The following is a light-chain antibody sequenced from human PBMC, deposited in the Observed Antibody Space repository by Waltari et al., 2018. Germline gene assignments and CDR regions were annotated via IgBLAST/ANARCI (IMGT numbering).Light chain of an antibody. CDR1: KSVLYSSNNKNY. Sequence: IVMTQSPDSLAVSLGERATINCNSGKSVLYSSNNKNYLAWYQQKPGQPPKLLIYWASTRESGVPDRFSGSGSGTDFTLTISSLQAEDVAVYYCQQYYSTPYTFGQGTKLEIK. CDR2: WAS. CDR3: QQYYSTPYT. V-gene: IGKV4-1*01. J-gene: IGKJ2*01.